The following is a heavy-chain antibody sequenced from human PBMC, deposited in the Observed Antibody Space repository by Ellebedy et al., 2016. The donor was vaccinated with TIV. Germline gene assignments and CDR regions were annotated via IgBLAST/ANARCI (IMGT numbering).Heavy chain of an antibody. Sequence: ASVKVSXKASGYTFTSYGISWVRQAPGQGLEWMGWISAYKGNTNYAQKLQGRVTMTTDTSTSTAYMELSSLRSEDTAVYYCARPTVVRGGYGYWGQGTLVTVSS. CDR2: ISAYKGNT. CDR3: ARPTVVRGGYGY. V-gene: IGHV1-18*01. J-gene: IGHJ4*02. D-gene: IGHD4-23*01. CDR1: GYTFTSYG.